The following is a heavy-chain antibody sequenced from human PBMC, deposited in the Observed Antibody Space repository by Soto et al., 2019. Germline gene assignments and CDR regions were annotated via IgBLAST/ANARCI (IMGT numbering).Heavy chain of an antibody. V-gene: IGHV3-30*18. Sequence: QVQLVESGGGVVQPGRSLRLSCAASGFIFISYGMQWVRQSPGKGLEWVALISYDGTNKYYADSMKGRFTISRDNSKNMVYLQMNSLRAEDTAVYYCAKTGSGWYFDYWGQGTLVTVSS. J-gene: IGHJ4*02. D-gene: IGHD6-19*01. CDR2: ISYDGTNK. CDR3: AKTGSGWYFDY. CDR1: GFIFISYG.